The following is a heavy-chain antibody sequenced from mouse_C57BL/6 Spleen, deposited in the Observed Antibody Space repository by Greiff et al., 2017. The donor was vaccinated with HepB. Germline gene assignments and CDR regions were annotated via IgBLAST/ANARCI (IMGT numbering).Heavy chain of an antibody. Sequence: VQLQQSGPELVKPGASVKISCKASGYAFSSSWMNWVKQRPGKGLEWIGRIYPGDGDTNYNGKFKGKATLTADKSSSPAYMQLSSLTSEDSAVYFCARGGTAQATGDYWGQGTTLTVSS. CDR1: GYAFSSSW. V-gene: IGHV1-82*01. CDR2: IYPGDGDT. CDR3: ARGGTAQATGDY. D-gene: IGHD3-2*02. J-gene: IGHJ2*01.